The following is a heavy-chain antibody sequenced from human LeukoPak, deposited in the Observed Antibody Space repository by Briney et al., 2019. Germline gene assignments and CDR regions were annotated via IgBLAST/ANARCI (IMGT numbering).Heavy chain of an antibody. V-gene: IGHV3-7*04. CDR1: GFSFDSYW. CDR2: INHDATEK. Sequence: GGSLRLSCVASGFSFDSYWMNWVRQAPGRGLEWVANINHDATEKYYVDSVKGRFTISRDNSKNTLYLQMNSLRAEDTAVYYCARGIRIAVAGNIDYWGQGTLVTVSS. CDR3: ARGIRIAVAGNIDY. J-gene: IGHJ4*02. D-gene: IGHD6-19*01.